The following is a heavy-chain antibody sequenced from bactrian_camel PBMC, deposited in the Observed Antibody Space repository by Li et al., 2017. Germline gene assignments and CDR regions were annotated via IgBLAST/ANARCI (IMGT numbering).Heavy chain of an antibody. V-gene: IGHV3S1*01. CDR2: INGGGAGT. CDR3: VKPNPDARGGFDH. Sequence: HVQLVESGGGLVQPGGSLRLSCAASGFTFSSYWMYWVRQAPGKGLEWVSAINGGGAGTYYADSVTGRFAISRDNAKNTVALQMNRLKPEDTAVYYCVKPNPDARGGFDHWGQGTQVTVS. D-gene: IGHD1*01. CDR1: GFTFSSYW. J-gene: IGHJ4*01.